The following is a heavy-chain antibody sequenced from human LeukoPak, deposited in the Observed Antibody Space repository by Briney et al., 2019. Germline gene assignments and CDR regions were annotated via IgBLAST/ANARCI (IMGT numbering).Heavy chain of an antibody. CDR1: GGSFSGYY. V-gene: IGHV4-34*01. J-gene: IGHJ6*02. CDR3: ARAACSGGSCYSAYYYYGMDV. D-gene: IGHD2-15*01. CDR2: INHSGST. Sequence: SETLSLTCAVYGGSFSGYYWSWIRQPPGKGLEWIGEINHSGSTNYNPSLKSRVTISVDTSKNQFSLKLSSVTAADTAVYYCARAACSGGSCYSAYYYYGMDVWGQGTTVTVSS.